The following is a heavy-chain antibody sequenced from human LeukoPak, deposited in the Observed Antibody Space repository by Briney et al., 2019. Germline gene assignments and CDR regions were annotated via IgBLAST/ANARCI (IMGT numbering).Heavy chain of an antibody. V-gene: IGHV1-2*02. CDR1: GYTFTGNY. D-gene: IGHD6-13*01. CDR3: ATVKAAIAAAASFDY. Sequence: GASVKVSCKASGYTFTGNYVHWVRQAPRQGLEWMGWISPNNGGTSYAQNFRDRVTMTTDTSINTAYMELSWPTSDDTAVYYCATVKAAIAAAASFDYWGPGTLVTVSS. CDR2: ISPNNGGT. J-gene: IGHJ4*02.